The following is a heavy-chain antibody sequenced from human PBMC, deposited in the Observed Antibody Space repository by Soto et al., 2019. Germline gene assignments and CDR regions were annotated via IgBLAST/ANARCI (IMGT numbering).Heavy chain of an antibody. D-gene: IGHD2-2*01. V-gene: IGHV2-70*04. CDR1: GFSLSTSGMR. CDR2: IDWDDDK. CDR3: AGSVVPAATIGYGMDV. J-gene: IGHJ6*02. Sequence: SGPTLVNPTQTLTLTCTFSGFSLSTSGMRVSWIRQPPGKALEWLARIDWDDDKFYSTSLKTRLTISKDTSKNQVVLTMTNMDPVDTATYYCAGSVVPAATIGYGMDVWGQGTTVTVSS.